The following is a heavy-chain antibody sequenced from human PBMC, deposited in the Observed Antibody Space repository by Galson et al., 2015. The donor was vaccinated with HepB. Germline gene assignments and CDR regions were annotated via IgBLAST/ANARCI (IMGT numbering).Heavy chain of an antibody. CDR3: AKEPIAAAGKTRYYYYYYMDV. CDR2: LSYDGSNK. V-gene: IGHV3-30*18. D-gene: IGHD6-13*01. CDR1: GFNFSSYG. J-gene: IGHJ6*03. Sequence: SLRLSCAASGFNFSSYGMHWVRQAPGKGLEWVAVLSYDGSNKYYADSVKGRFTISRDNTKNTLYLQMNSLRAEDTAVYYCAKEPIAAAGKTRYYYYYYMDVWGKGTTVTVSS.